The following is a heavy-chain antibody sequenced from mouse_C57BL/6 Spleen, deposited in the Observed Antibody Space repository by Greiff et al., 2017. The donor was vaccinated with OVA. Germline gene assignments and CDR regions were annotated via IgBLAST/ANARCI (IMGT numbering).Heavy chain of an antibody. D-gene: IGHD1-1*01. CDR3: ATTVVDYFDY. J-gene: IGHJ2*01. Sequence: EVQVVESGGGLVQPGGSLSLSCAASGFTFTDYYMSWVRQPPGKALEWLGFIRNKANGYTTEYSASVKGRFTISRDNSQSILYLQMNALRAEDSATYYCATTVVDYFDYWGQGTTLTVSS. CDR1: GFTFTDYY. V-gene: IGHV7-3*01. CDR2: IRNKANGYTT.